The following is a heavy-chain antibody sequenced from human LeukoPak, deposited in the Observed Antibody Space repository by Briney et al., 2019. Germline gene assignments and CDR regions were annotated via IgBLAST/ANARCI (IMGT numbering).Heavy chain of an antibody. CDR1: GFTFSSYA. Sequence: SGGSLRLSCAASGFTFSSYAMSWVRQAPGKGLDWVSAISGSGGGTYYADSVKGRFTISRDNSKNTLYLQMNSLRAEDTAVYYCAKDLGSGYDSTFPLDYWGQGTLVTVYS. CDR2: ISGSGGGT. J-gene: IGHJ4*02. D-gene: IGHD5-12*01. CDR3: AKDLGSGYDSTFPLDY. V-gene: IGHV3-23*01.